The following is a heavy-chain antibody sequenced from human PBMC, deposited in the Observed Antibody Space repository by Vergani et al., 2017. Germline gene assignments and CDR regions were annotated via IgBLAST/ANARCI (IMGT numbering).Heavy chain of an antibody. CDR3: AKAALTTISLFDY. J-gene: IGHJ4*02. V-gene: IGHV3-23*01. CDR1: GFTFSSNA. D-gene: IGHD5-12*01. CDR2: ISGSGGST. Sequence: EVLLLESGGGLVQPGGSLRLSCVASGFTFSSNAMSLVRQAPGKGLEWVSSISGSGGSTYYADSVKGRFTISRDNPKNTLYLQMNSLRAEDSAIYYCAKAALTTISLFDYWGQGTLVTVSS.